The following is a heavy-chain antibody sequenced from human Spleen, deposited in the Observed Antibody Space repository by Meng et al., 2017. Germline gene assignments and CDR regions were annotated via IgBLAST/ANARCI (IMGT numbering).Heavy chain of an antibody. CDR3: ARGRAVADIRAWFDY. V-gene: IGHV4-34*01. J-gene: IGHJ4*02. CDR2: ISHSGST. Sequence: GSLRLSCAVYGGSFSGYYWSWSWIRQPPGKGLEWIGEISHSGSTNYNPSLKSRVTISIDTSKNQFSLKLTSVTAADTAVYYCARGRAVADIRAWFDYWGQGTLVTVSS. D-gene: IGHD6-19*01. CDR1: GGSFSGYY.